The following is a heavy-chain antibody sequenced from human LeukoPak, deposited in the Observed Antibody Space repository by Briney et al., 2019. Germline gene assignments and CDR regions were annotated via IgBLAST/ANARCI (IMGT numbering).Heavy chain of an antibody. D-gene: IGHD3-16*02. CDR3: AKTVSGSHSYQGGDY. J-gene: IGHJ4*02. Sequence: PGGSLRLSCAASGVTFSSYGMSWVRQAPGKGLEWVSAISGSGGNTYYADSVKGRFTMSRDNSKNTLYLQMNSLRAEDTAVYFCAKTVSGSHSYQGGDYWGQGTLVTVST. CDR1: GVTFSSYG. V-gene: IGHV3-23*01. CDR2: ISGSGGNT.